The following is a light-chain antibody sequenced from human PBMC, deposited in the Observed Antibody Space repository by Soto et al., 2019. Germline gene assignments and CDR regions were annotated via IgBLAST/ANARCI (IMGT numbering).Light chain of an antibody. CDR2: DVS. CDR1: SSDVGTYNY. Sequence: QSPLTQPRLVSGSLGQSGTISFTGTSSDVGTYNYVSWYQQHPGKAPKVMIYDVSERPSGVPDRFSGSKSGNTASLTISGLQAEDEADYYCCSYAGSPRYVLGTGTKLTVL. J-gene: IGLJ1*01. CDR3: CSYAGSPRYV. V-gene: IGLV2-11*01.